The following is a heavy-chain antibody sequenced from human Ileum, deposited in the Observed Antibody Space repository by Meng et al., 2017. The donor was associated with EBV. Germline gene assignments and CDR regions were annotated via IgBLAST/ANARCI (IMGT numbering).Heavy chain of an antibody. CDR1: GGSFSGYY. CDR2: INHSGST. J-gene: IGHJ4*02. V-gene: IGHV4-34*01. D-gene: IGHD6-13*01. CDR3: ARGFYTYGSSCFDY. Sequence: QVPLQQGGAGLLNPSDTLSLTCAVYGGSFSGYYWTWIRQPPGKGLEWIGEINHSGSTNYNPSLKSRVTISVDKNQFSLKLSSVTAADTAVYYCARGFYTYGSSCFDYWGQGTLVTVSS.